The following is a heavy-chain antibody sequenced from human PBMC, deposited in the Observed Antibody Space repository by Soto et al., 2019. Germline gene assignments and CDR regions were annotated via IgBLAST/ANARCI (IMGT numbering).Heavy chain of an antibody. D-gene: IGHD6-13*01. CDR2: IIPIFGTA. Sequence: QVQLVQSGAEVKKPGSSVKVSCKASGGTFSSHAISWVRQAPGQGLEWMGGIIPIFGTANYAQKFQGRVTITADESTSTAYMELSSLRSEDTAVYYCARAGAAAGTYWYFDLWGRGTLVTVS. J-gene: IGHJ2*01. V-gene: IGHV1-69*12. CDR1: GGTFSSHA. CDR3: ARAGAAAGTYWYFDL.